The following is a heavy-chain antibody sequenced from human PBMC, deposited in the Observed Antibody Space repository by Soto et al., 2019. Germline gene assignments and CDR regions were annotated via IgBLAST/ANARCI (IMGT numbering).Heavy chain of an antibody. V-gene: IGHV4-61*01. Sequence: SETLSLTCSVSGDSVTSGRYYWNWIRQPPGKGLEWIGYLNYGGRTNYDPSLKSRVTISVDTSKNQFSLKVTSVSAADTAVYYCARWDFYYGMDAWGQGTTVTVSS. CDR3: ARWDFYYGMDA. CDR2: LNYGGRT. CDR1: GDSVTSGRYY. J-gene: IGHJ6*02.